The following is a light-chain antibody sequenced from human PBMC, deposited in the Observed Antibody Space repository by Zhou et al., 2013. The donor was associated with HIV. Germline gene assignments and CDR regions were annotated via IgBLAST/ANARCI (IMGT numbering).Light chain of an antibody. Sequence: DIQMTQSPSSVSASVGDRVTITCRASQGIGSWLAWFQQKPGKAPKLLISAASTLEPGVPSRFSGSGSGTDFTLTISSLQPEDFATYYCQQANSFPSITFGQGTRLEIK. CDR2: AAS. J-gene: IGKJ5*01. V-gene: IGKV1-12*02. CDR1: QGIGSW. CDR3: QQANSFPSIT.